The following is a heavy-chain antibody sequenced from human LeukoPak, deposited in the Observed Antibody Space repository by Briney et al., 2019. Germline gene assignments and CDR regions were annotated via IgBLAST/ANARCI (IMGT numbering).Heavy chain of an antibody. V-gene: IGHV3-23*01. J-gene: IGHJ4*02. Sequence: PGGSLRLSCAASGFTFSSYEMNWVRQAPGKGLEWVSAISGSGGSTYYADSVKGRFTISRDNSKNTLYLQMNSLRAEDTAVYYCAKRHSGSYYEYFDYWGQGTLVTVSS. CDR3: AKRHSGSYYEYFDY. CDR1: GFTFSSYE. D-gene: IGHD1-26*01. CDR2: ISGSGGST.